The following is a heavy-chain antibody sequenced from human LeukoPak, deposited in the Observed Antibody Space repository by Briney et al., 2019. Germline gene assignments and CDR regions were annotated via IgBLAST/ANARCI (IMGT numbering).Heavy chain of an antibody. J-gene: IGHJ6*03. Sequence: SVKVSCKASGGTFSSYTINWVRQAPGQGLEWMGGIIPVFGTANYVQKFQGRVTITADESTSTAYMELSSLRSEDTAVYYCARQILEWLNRGDYYYYYMDVWGKGTTVTVSS. CDR1: GGTFSSYT. D-gene: IGHD3-3*01. CDR2: IIPVFGTA. CDR3: ARQILEWLNRGDYYYYYMDV. V-gene: IGHV1-69*13.